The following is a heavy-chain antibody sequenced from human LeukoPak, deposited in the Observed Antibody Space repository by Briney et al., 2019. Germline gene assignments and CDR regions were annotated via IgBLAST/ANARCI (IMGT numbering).Heavy chain of an antibody. CDR1: GFTFSSYA. CDR2: ISYDGSNK. Sequence: GGSLRLSCAASGFTFSSYAMHWVRQAPGKGLEWVAVISYDGSNKYYADSVKGRFTISRDNSKNTLYLQMNSLRAEDTAVYYCASPHDCSGGSCRNYYYYGMDVWGQGTTVTVSS. CDR3: ASPHDCSGGSCRNYYYYGMDV. V-gene: IGHV3-30-3*01. J-gene: IGHJ6*02. D-gene: IGHD2-15*01.